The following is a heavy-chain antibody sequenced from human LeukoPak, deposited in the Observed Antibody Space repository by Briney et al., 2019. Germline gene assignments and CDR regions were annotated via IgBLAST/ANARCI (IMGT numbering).Heavy chain of an antibody. CDR1: GGTFNNSA. D-gene: IGHD4-17*01. V-gene: IGHV1-69*05. CDR2: IMPLFGTA. J-gene: IGHJ5*02. CDR3: ARDVHGDYGSGWFDP. Sequence: SVKVSCKTSGGTFNNSAISWVRQAPGQGLEWLGGIMPLFGTAGYAQKFQGRVTITKDESTRTVYLELTSLTSDDTAVYYGARDVHGDYGSGWFDPWGQGTLVSVSS.